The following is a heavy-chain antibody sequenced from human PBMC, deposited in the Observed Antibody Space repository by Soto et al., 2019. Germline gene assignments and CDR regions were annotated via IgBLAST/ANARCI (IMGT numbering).Heavy chain of an antibody. D-gene: IGHD7-27*01. CDR3: ARDQYGDLGAFDI. CDR2: ISSSSSYI. Sequence: GGSLRLSCAASGFTFSSYSMNWVRQAPGKGLEWVSSISSSSSYIYYADSVKGRFTISRDNAKNSLYLQMNSLRAEDTAVYYCARDQYGDLGAFDIWGQGTMVTVSS. V-gene: IGHV3-21*01. J-gene: IGHJ3*02. CDR1: GFTFSSYS.